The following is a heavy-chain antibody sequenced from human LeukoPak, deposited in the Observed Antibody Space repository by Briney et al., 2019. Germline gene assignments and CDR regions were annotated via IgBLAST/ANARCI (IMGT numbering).Heavy chain of an antibody. CDR1: GFTYRSYS. J-gene: IGHJ4*02. D-gene: IGHD3-16*01. V-gene: IGHV3-48*04. CDR3: ARDWGSSNY. CDR2: VSNSSSTI. Sequence: PGGSLSLSCAASGFTYRSYSMNGVRQAPGKGLELVSLVSNSSSTIHYTDSVKGQFTITRDNAKNSLYLQMNSLRAEDTAVYYCARDWGSSNYWGQGTLVTVSS.